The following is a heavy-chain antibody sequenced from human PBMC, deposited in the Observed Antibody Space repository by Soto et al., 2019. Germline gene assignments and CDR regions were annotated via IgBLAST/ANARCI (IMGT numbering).Heavy chain of an antibody. D-gene: IGHD5-18*01. CDR1: GFTFSRYS. CDR3: AGGDTYGTYNWFDP. J-gene: IGHJ5*02. CDR2: ISSSSSYI. V-gene: IGHV3-21*01. Sequence: EVQLVESGGGLVKPGGSLRLSCAASGFTFSRYSMNWVRQAPGKGLEWVSSISSSSSYIYYADSVKGRFTISRDNAKNSLYLKRHRLRAEDMAVYYCAGGDTYGTYNWFDPWGQGTLVTVSS.